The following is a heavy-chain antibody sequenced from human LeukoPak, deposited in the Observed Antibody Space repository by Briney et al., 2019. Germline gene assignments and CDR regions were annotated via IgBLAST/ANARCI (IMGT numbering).Heavy chain of an antibody. D-gene: IGHD5-24*01. CDR3: ARGSYNDAFDI. V-gene: IGHV4-39*07. CDR1: GGSISSSSYY. CDR2: IYYSGST. Sequence: SATLSLTCTVSGGSISSSSYYWGWIRQPPGKGLEWIGSIYYSGSTYYNPSLKSRVTISVDTSKNQFSLKLSSVTAADTAVYYCARGSYNDAFDIWGQGTMVTVSS. J-gene: IGHJ3*02.